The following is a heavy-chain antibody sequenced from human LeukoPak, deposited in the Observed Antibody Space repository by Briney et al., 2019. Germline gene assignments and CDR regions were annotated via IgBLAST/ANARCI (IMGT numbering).Heavy chain of an antibody. CDR2: IYYSGST. V-gene: IGHV4-39*01. Sequence: PSETLSLTCTVSGGSISSSSYYWGWIRQPPGKGLEWIGSIYYSGSTYYNPSLKSRVTISVDTSKNQFSLKLSSVTAADTAVYYCASGKVTMVRGVTHYYYYYGMDVWGQGTTVTVSS. CDR1: GGSISSSSYY. CDR3: ASGKVTMVRGVTHYYYYYGMDV. J-gene: IGHJ6*02. D-gene: IGHD3-10*01.